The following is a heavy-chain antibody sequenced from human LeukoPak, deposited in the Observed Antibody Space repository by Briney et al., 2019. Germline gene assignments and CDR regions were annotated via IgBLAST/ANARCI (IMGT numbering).Heavy chain of an antibody. V-gene: IGHV4-59*08. Sequence: PSETLSLTCTISGGSISNYYWSWIRQPPGKGLEWIGYIYYSGSTNYNPSLKSRVTISIDTSMNQFSLKLSSLTAADTAVYYCARRVTTSNFDYWGQGTLVTVSS. CDR1: GGSISNYY. J-gene: IGHJ4*02. CDR2: IYYSGST. CDR3: ARRVTTSNFDY. D-gene: IGHD4-17*01.